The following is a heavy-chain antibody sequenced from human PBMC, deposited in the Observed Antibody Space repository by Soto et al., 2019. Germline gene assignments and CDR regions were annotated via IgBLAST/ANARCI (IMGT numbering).Heavy chain of an antibody. D-gene: IGHD6-6*01. Sequence: SVNVSFKDSGGTFSSYSISWVRPAPGQGLELMGGIIPIFGTANYAQKFQGRVTITADKSTSTAYMELSSLRSEDTAVYYCARDNIEYSSLRYYYCMDVWGQGTTVTVSS. CDR3: ARDNIEYSSLRYYYCMDV. CDR1: GGTFSSYS. V-gene: IGHV1-69*06. CDR2: IIPIFGTA. J-gene: IGHJ6*02.